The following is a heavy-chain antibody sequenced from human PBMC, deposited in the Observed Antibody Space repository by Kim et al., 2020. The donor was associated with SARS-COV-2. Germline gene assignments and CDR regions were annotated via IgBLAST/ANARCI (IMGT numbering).Heavy chain of an antibody. Sequence: SETLSLTCTVSGYSISSGYYWGWIRQPPGKGLEWIGSIYHSGSTYYNPSLKSRVTISVDTSKNQFSLKLSSVTAADTAVYYCARGDPAVLDYWGQGTLVT. V-gene: IGHV4-38-2*02. CDR2: IYHSGST. CDR3: ARGDPAVLDY. J-gene: IGHJ4*02. D-gene: IGHD1-1*01. CDR1: GYSISSGYY.